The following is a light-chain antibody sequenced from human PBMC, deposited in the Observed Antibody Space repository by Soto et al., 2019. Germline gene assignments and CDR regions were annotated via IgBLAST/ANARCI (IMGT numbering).Light chain of an antibody. CDR1: QSISSW. J-gene: IGKJ1*01. CDR3: QQYNTYPTWT. Sequence: DIHMTQSPSTLSASIGDTVTITCRASQSISSWLAWYQQKPGKAPNLLIYKASSLETGVPSRFSGSGSGTDFTLTISSLQPDDFATYYCQQYNTYPTWTFGQGTNVETK. V-gene: IGKV1-5*03. CDR2: KAS.